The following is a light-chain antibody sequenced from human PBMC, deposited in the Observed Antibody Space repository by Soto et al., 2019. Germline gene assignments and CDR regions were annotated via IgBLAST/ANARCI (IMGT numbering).Light chain of an antibody. CDR3: QQDGSLPIT. CDR2: GAS. CDR1: QSVSSSY. V-gene: IGKV3-20*01. J-gene: IGKJ5*01. Sequence: EIVLTQSPGTLSLSPGERATLSCRASQSVSSSYLAWYQQKPGQAPRLIIYGASSRATGIPDRFSGSVSGTDFTLTISRLLPEDFAVYYCQQDGSLPITFGQGTRLEIK.